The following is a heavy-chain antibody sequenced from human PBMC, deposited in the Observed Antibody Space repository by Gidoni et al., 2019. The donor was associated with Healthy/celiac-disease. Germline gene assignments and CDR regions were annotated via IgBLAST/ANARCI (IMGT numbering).Heavy chain of an antibody. CDR2: IYSGGST. V-gene: IGHV3-53*04. CDR1: GFTVSSNH. D-gene: IGHD3-22*01. Sequence: EVQLVESGGGLVQPGGSMRLSCAASGFTVSSNHMRWVRQAPGKGLEWVSVIYSGGSTYYADSVKGRFTISRHNSKNTLYLQMNSLRAEDTAVYYCARTPPGGYYYDSSGYPLDYWGQGTLVTVSS. CDR3: ARTPPGGYYYDSSGYPLDY. J-gene: IGHJ4*02.